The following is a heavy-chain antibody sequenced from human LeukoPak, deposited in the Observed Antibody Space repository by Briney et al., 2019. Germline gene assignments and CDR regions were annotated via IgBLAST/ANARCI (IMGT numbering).Heavy chain of an antibody. CDR3: AKGSYSSSWYGYFDY. CDR1: KFTFSNYV. J-gene: IGHJ4*02. CDR2: ISGSGGRT. V-gene: IGHV3-23*01. Sequence: PGGSLRLSCAASKFTFSNYVMSWVRQAPGKGLEWVSGISGSGGRTYYAESVKGRFTISRDNSKNTLYLQMNSLRAEDTAEYYCAKGSYSSSWYGYFDYWGRGTLVTVSS. D-gene: IGHD6-13*01.